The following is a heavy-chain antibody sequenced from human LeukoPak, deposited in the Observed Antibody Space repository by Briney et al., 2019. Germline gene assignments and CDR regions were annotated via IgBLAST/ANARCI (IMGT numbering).Heavy chain of an antibody. CDR2: ISGSGSTI. CDR3: AKGYYYDSSGYIDY. J-gene: IGHJ4*02. Sequence: GGSLRLSWAASGFTFSSYEMNWVRQAQGKGLEGVSYISGSGSTIYYADSVKGRFTISRDNAKNSLYLQMNSLRAEDTALYYCAKGYYYDSSGYIDYWGQGTLVTVSS. D-gene: IGHD3-22*01. CDR1: GFTFSSYE. V-gene: IGHV3-48*03.